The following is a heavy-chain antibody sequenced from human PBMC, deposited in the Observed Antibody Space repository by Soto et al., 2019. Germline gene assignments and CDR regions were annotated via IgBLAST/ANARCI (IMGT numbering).Heavy chain of an antibody. J-gene: IGHJ4*02. CDR2: IIPILGIA. CDR3: ARDSDDYGDYGFDY. CDR1: GGTFSSYT. D-gene: IGHD4-17*01. V-gene: IGHV1-69*08. Sequence: QVQLVQSGAEVKKPGSSVKVSCKASGGTFSSYTISGVRQAPGQGLEWMGRIIPILGIANYAQKFQGRVTITADKSTSTAYMELSSLRSEDTAVYYCARDSDDYGDYGFDYWGQGTLVTVSS.